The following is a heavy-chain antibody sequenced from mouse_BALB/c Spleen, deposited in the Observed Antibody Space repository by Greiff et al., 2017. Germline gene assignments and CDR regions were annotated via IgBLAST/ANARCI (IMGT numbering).Heavy chain of an antibody. CDR2: ISSGGST. Sequence: VQLKESGGGLVKPGGSLKLSCAASGFTFSSYAMSWVRQTPEKRLEWVASISSGGSTYYPDSVKGRFTISRDNARNILYLQMSSLRSEDTAMYYCAREGYYGTLDYWGQGTTLTVSS. CDR3: AREGYYGTLDY. D-gene: IGHD1-1*01. V-gene: IGHV5-6-5*01. CDR1: GFTFSSYA. J-gene: IGHJ2*01.